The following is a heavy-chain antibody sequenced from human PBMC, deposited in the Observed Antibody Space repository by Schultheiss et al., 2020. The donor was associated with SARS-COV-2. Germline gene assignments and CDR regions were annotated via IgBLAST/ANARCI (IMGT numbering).Heavy chain of an antibody. D-gene: IGHD6-6*01. Sequence: GGSLRLSCAASGFTFSSYDMHWVRQATGKGLEWVSAIGTAGDPYYPGSVKGRFTISRENAKNSLYLQMNSLRDEDTAVYYCARAPSEGKQLVEGWCDYWGQGTLVTVSS. V-gene: IGHV3-13*05. CDR1: GFTFSSYD. J-gene: IGHJ4*02. CDR3: ARAPSEGKQLVEGWCDY. CDR2: IGTAGDP.